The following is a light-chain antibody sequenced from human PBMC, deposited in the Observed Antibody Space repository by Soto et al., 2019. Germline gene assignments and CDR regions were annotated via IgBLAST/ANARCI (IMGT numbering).Light chain of an antibody. V-gene: IGLV2-14*01. CDR1: SSDIGAYNY. Sequence: QSALTQPASMSGSPGQSVTISCAGTSSDIGAYNYVSWYQHHPGKAPKLIIYDVNRRPSGVSHRFSASKFGNSASLTISGLQAEDEADYYCSSFSVGSRLFGTGTKVTVL. CDR2: DVN. J-gene: IGLJ1*01. CDR3: SSFSVGSRL.